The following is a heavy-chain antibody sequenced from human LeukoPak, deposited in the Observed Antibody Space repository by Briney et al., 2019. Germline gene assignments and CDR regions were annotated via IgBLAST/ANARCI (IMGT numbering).Heavy chain of an antibody. V-gene: IGHV5-51*04. CDR3: ATQLERYCSSTSCYATDY. CDR2: IYPGDSDT. CDR1: GYSFTSYW. J-gene: IGHJ4*02. Sequence: GESLKISCKGSGYSFTSYWIGWVRQMPGKGLEWMGVIYPGDSDTRYSPSFQGQVTISADKPISTAYLQWSSLKASDTAMYYCATQLERYCSSTSCYATDYWGQGTLVTVSS. D-gene: IGHD2-2*01.